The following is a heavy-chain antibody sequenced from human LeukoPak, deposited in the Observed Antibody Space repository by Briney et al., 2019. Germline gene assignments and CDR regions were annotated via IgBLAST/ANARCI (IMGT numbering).Heavy chain of an antibody. CDR2: ISGSGDNT. CDR3: ARTVDTSMVYYFDY. D-gene: IGHD5-18*01. V-gene: IGHV3-23*01. CDR1: GFTFSSYA. J-gene: IGHJ4*02. Sequence: GGSLRLSCAASGFTFSSYAMSCVRQAPGKGLEWVSGISGSGDNTYYADSVKGRFTISRDSSKNTLYLQMNSLRAEDTAVYDCARTVDTSMVYYFDYWGQGTLVTVSS.